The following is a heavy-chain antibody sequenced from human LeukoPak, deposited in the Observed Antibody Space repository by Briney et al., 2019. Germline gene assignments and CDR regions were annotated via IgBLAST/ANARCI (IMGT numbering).Heavy chain of an antibody. J-gene: IGHJ4*02. D-gene: IGHD4-23*01. CDR1: GFTFSSYA. Sequence: PGGSLRLSCAASGFTFSSYAMSWVRQAPGKGLEWVSAINGSGGSTYYADSVKGRFTISRDNSKNTLYLQMNSLRAEDTAVYYCAKGRAGDYGGKPRQGYWGQGTLVTVSS. CDR2: INGSGGST. V-gene: IGHV3-23*01. CDR3: AKGRAGDYGGKPRQGY.